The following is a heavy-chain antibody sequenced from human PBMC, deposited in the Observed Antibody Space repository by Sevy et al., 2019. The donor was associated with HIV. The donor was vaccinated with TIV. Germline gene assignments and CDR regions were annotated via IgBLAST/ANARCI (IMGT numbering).Heavy chain of an antibody. CDR3: ARARYGCSGGSCYSWYYYYGMDV. V-gene: IGHV1-69*13. J-gene: IGHJ6*02. CDR2: IIPIFGTA. D-gene: IGHD2-15*01. CDR1: GGTFSSYA. Sequence: ASVKVSCKASGGTFSSYAISWVRQAPGQGLEWMGGIIPIFGTANYAQKFQGRVTITADESTSTAYMELSSLRSEDTAVYYCARARYGCSGGSCYSWYYYYGMDVWGQGTPVTVSS.